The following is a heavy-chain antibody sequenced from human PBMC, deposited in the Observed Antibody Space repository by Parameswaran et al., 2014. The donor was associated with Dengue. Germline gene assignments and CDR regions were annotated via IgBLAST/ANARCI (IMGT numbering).Heavy chain of an antibody. Sequence: SWVRQAPGQGLEWMGRIIPILGIANYAQKFQGRVTITADKSTSTAYMELSSLRSEDTAVYYCAREGGPLLEWLSLDYWGQGTLVTVSS. D-gene: IGHD3-3*01. V-gene: IGHV1-69*04. CDR3: AREGGPLLEWLSLDY. CDR2: IIPILGIA. J-gene: IGHJ4*02.